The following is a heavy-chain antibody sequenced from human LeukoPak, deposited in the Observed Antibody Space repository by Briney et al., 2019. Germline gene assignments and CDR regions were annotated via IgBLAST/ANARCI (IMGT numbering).Heavy chain of an antibody. V-gene: IGHV4-31*11. CDR1: GGSFSGYY. D-gene: IGHD2-15*01. CDR3: ARGLRYCSGGSCHGWFDP. Sequence: PSETLSLTCAVYGGSFSGYYWSWIRQHPGKGLEWIGYIYYSGSTYYNPSLKSRVTISVDTSKNQFSLKLSSVTAADTAVYYCARGLRYCSGGSCHGWFDPWGQGTLVTVSS. CDR2: IYYSGST. J-gene: IGHJ5*02.